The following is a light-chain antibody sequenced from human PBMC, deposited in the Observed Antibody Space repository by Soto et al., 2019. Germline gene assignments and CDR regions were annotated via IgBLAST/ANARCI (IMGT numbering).Light chain of an antibody. V-gene: IGKV1-5*03. CDR1: QSISDW. Sequence: DIQMTQSPSTLSASVGDRVTITCRASQSISDWLAWYQQKPGKAPKLLIYKASSLQSGVPSRFSGSGSGTDFTLTISSLQPDDFATYYCQQYDPYSSTFGQGTKLEIK. CDR3: QQYDPYSST. J-gene: IGKJ2*01. CDR2: KAS.